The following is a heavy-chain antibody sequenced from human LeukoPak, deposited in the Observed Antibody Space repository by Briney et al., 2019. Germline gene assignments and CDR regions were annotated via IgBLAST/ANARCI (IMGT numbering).Heavy chain of an antibody. D-gene: IGHD3-10*01. J-gene: IGHJ4*02. CDR1: GCTFTDYY. CDR3: ARGVLLWFGPSGG. V-gene: IGHV1-2*02. Sequence: ASVKVSCKASGCTFTDYYMHWVRQAPGQGLEWMGWINPNSGGTKYAQKFQGRVTMTRDTSISTAYMELSSLRADDTAFYYCARGVLLWFGPSGGWGQGTLVTVSS. CDR2: INPNSGGT.